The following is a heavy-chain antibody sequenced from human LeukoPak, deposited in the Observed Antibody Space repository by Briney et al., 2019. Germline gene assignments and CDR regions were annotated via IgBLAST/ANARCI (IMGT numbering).Heavy chain of an antibody. V-gene: IGHV7-4-1*02. Sequence: ASVKVSCKASGYTFTSYAMNWVRQAPGQGLEWMGWINTNTGNPTYAQRFTGRFVFSLDTSVNTAYLQINSLQPDDTAIYYCARDRGGCMAYWGQGTLVTVSS. D-gene: IGHD6-19*01. CDR3: ARDRGGCMAY. J-gene: IGHJ4*02. CDR1: GYTFTSYA. CDR2: INTNTGNP.